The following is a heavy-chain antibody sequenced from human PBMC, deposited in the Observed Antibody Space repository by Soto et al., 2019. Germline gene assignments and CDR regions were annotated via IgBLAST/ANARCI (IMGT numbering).Heavy chain of an antibody. CDR3: ASSGGSYGVDWFDP. V-gene: IGHV1-69*13. D-gene: IGHD1-26*01. CDR2: IIPIFGTA. CDR1: GGTFSSYA. J-gene: IGHJ5*02. Sequence: ASVKVSCKASGGTFSSYAISWVRQAPGQGLEWMGGIIPIFGTANYAQKFRGRVTITADESTSTAYIELSSLRSEDTAVYYCASSGGSYGVDWFDPWGQGTLVTVSS.